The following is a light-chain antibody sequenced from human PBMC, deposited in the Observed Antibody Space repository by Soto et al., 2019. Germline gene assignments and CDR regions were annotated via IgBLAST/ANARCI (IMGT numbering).Light chain of an antibody. Sequence: EIVLTQSPGTLSLSPGERATLSCRASQSVSSSYLVWYQQRPGQPPRLLIYGTSNRAAGIPDRFTGTGSGTDFTLTIYRLEPEDSAVYYCQLYGSSALTFGGGTKVEIK. CDR3: QLYGSSALT. V-gene: IGKV3-20*01. CDR2: GTS. J-gene: IGKJ4*01. CDR1: QSVSSSY.